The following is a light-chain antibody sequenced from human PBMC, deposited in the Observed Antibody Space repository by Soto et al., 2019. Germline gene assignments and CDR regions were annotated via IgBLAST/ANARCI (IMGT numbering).Light chain of an antibody. Sequence: EIVMTQSPATLSVSPGERATLSCRASQSVSSNFAWYQQKPGQAPRLLIYGASTRATGIPARFSGSGSGTDFTLTISSLQSEDFAVYYCQQYNNWPGTFGQGTKVEIK. CDR3: QQYNNWPGT. CDR2: GAS. V-gene: IGKV3-15*01. CDR1: QSVSSN. J-gene: IGKJ1*01.